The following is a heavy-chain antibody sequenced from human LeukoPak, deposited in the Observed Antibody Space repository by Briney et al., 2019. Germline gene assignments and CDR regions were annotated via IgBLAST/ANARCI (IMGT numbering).Heavy chain of an antibody. CDR1: GGSISSSTYY. Sequence: SETLSLTCTVSGGSISSSTYYWGWIRQPPGKGLEWIGSIYYRGSTYYNPSLKSRVTVSVDTSKNQFSLKLSSVTAADTAVYYCAKYLPNQLLKDWGQGTLVTVSS. D-gene: IGHD2-2*01. CDR2: IYYRGST. V-gene: IGHV4-39*01. J-gene: IGHJ4*02. CDR3: AKYLPNQLLKD.